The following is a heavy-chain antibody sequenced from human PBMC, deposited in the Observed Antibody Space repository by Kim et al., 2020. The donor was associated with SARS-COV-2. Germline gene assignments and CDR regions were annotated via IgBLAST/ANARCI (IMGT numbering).Heavy chain of an antibody. CDR1: GFAFSIFE. D-gene: IGHD2-2*01. CDR3: ARDIRSSASGSYY. J-gene: IGHJ4*02. CDR2: ISNSGTII. V-gene: IGHV3-48*03. Sequence: GGSLRLSCAASGFAFSIFEMHWVRQAPGKGLQWLSFISNSGTIIHYADSVKGRFTISRDNAKNALYLQMNSLRVEDTAVYYCARDIRSSASGSYYWGQGTLVIVCS.